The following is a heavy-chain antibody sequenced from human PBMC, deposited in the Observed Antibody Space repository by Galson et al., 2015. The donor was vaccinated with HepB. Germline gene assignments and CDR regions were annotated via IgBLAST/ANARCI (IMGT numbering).Heavy chain of an antibody. V-gene: IGHV3-30*18. J-gene: IGHJ6*02. Sequence: SLRLSCAASGFTFSSYGMHWVRQAPGKGLEWVAVISYDGSNKYYADSVKGRFTISRDNSKNTLYLQMNSLRAEDTAVYYCAKGHSSSLFYYYYGMDVWGQGTTVTVSS. CDR1: GFTFSSYG. CDR2: ISYDGSNK. D-gene: IGHD6-6*01. CDR3: AKGHSSSLFYYYYGMDV.